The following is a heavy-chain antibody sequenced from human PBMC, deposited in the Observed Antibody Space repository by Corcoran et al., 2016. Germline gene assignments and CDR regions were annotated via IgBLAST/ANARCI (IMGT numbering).Heavy chain of an antibody. Sequence: QVLLVQSGGEVKKPGASVKVSCKASGYTFTTYGITWVRQAPGQGPEWMGWISGNNGDTKYAQKLQDRVTMTTDTYTSTAYMGLRSLSADDTASYYCALITYCIPATCFYFDYWGQGTLVTVSS. V-gene: IGHV1-18*01. J-gene: IGHJ4*02. D-gene: IGHD2-15*01. CDR1: GYTFTTYG. CDR2: ISGNNGDT. CDR3: ALITYCIPATCFYFDY.